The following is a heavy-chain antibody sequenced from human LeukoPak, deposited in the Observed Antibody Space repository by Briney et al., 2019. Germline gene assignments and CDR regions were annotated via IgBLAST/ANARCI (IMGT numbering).Heavy chain of an antibody. CDR1: GFTFSGYW. D-gene: IGHD4-23*01. CDR3: ARDPHGGNSLGP. CDR2: INQDGGDR. Sequence: PGGSLRLSCAASGFTFSGYWMGWVRQAPGKGLEWVANINQDGGDRNYVDSVKGRFTTSRDNAKNSLYLQMNSLRAEDTAVYYCARDPHGGNSLGPWGQGTLVTVSS. J-gene: IGHJ5*02. V-gene: IGHV3-7*01.